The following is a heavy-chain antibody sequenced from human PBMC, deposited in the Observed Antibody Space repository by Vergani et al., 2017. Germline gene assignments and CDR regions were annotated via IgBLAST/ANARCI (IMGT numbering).Heavy chain of an antibody. CDR3: DRDAGLNAVDI. J-gene: IGHJ3*02. D-gene: IGHD3-10*01. CDR2: INHSGST. V-gene: IGHV4-34*01. Sequence: QVQLQQWGAGLLKPSETLSLTCAVYGGSFRGYYWSWIRQPPGKGLEWIGEINHSGSTNYNPYLKSRVTISVATSKNQFSLKLSSVTAADTAVYYCDRDAGLNAVDIWGQGTMVTVSS. CDR1: GGSFRGYY.